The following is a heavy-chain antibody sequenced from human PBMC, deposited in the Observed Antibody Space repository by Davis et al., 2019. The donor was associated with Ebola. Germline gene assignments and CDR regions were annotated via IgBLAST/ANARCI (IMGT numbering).Heavy chain of an antibody. CDR1: GGSFSGYY. CDR3: ARGRIRAPPGMDV. Sequence: SETLSLTCAVYGGSFSGYYWSWIRQPPGKGLEWIGEINHSGSTNYNPSLKSRVTISVDTSKNQFSLKLSSVTAADTAVYYCARGRIRAPPGMDVWGQGTTVTVSS. CDR2: INHSGST. J-gene: IGHJ6*02. V-gene: IGHV4-34*01.